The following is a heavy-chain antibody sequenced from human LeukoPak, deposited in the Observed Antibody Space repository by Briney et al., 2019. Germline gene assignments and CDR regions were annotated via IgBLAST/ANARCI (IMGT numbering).Heavy chain of an antibody. CDR3: ARNFLRGGFDS. CDR2: IYETGHT. D-gene: IGHD5-12*01. V-gene: IGHV4-4*08. J-gene: IGHJ4*02. CDR1: GGSINNYY. Sequence: SETLSLTCTVSGGSINNYYWSWIRQPPVKGLEWIAYIYETGHTGYNPSLKTRVTISLDTSKNQFSLKLNSVTAADTAVYYCARNFLRGGFDSWGQGTLVAVSS.